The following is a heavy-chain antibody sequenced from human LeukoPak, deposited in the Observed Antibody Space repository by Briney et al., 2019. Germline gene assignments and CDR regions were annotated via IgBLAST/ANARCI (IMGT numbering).Heavy chain of an antibody. Sequence: ASVKVSCKASGYTFTSYYMHWVRQAPGQGLEWMGIINPSGGSTSYAQKFQGRVTMTRDTSTSTVYMELSRLRSDDTAVYYCARAGWGYSSSWDYYYYMDVWGKGTTVTVSS. V-gene: IGHV1-46*01. D-gene: IGHD6-13*01. CDR2: INPSGGST. J-gene: IGHJ6*03. CDR1: GYTFTSYY. CDR3: ARAGWGYSSSWDYYYYMDV.